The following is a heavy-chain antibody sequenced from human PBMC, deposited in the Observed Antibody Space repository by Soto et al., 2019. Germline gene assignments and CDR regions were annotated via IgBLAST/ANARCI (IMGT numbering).Heavy chain of an antibody. V-gene: IGHV3-30-3*01. Sequence: GGSLRLSCAASGFTFSSYAMHWVRQAPGKGLEWVAVISYDGSNKYYADSVKGRFTISRDNSKNTLYRQMNSLRAEDTAVYYCASAYCGGDCPLLWDYYGMDVWGQGTTVTVSS. CDR1: GFTFSSYA. CDR3: ASAYCGGDCPLLWDYYGMDV. D-gene: IGHD2-21*02. J-gene: IGHJ6*02. CDR2: ISYDGSNK.